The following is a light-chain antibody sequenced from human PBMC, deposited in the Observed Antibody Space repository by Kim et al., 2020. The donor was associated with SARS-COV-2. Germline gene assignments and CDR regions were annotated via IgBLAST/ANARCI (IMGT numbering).Light chain of an antibody. CDR3: QAWDSSTVV. Sequence: SYELTQPPSVSVSPGQTASITCSGDKLGDKYACWYQQKPGQSPVLVIYQHNKRPSGIPERFSGSNSGYTATLTISGTPAMDEADYYCQAWDSSTVVFGGG. CDR2: QHN. CDR1: KLGDKY. J-gene: IGLJ2*01. V-gene: IGLV3-1*01.